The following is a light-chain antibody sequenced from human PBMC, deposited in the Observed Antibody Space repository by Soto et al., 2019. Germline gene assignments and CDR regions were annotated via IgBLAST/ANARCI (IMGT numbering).Light chain of an antibody. CDR2: GTF. CDR1: QSVSSNQ. Sequence: EILLTQSPGTLSLSPGERATLSCRASQSVSSNQLTWYQQKPGQAPRLLIYGTFNRPTGITDRFSGSGSGTDFTLTISRLEPEDFAVYYCQQYSSSPYTFGQGTKLDIK. J-gene: IGKJ2*01. CDR3: QQYSSSPYT. V-gene: IGKV3-20*01.